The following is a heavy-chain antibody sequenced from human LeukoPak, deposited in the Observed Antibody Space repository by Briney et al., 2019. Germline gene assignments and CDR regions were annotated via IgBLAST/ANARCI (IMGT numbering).Heavy chain of an antibody. CDR3: AKDVYSYGLGYFDY. CDR1: GFTLSSYA. V-gene: IGHV3-23*01. CDR2: ISGRGGST. D-gene: IGHD5-18*01. Sequence: GGSLRLSCAASGFTLSSYAMCWVRQAPGKGLEWVSAISGRGGSTYYADSVKGRFTISRDNSKNTLYLQMNSLRAEDTAVYYCAKDVYSYGLGYFDYWGQGTLVTVSS. J-gene: IGHJ4*02.